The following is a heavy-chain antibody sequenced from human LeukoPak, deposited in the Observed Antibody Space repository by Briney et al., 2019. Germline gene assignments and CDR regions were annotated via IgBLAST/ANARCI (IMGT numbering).Heavy chain of an antibody. Sequence: GGSLRLSCAASGFTFSSYGMHWVRQAPGKGLEWAAVIWYDGSNKYYADSVKGRFTISRDNSKNTLYLQMNSLRAEDTAVYYCARMPIYTFGGVIGHDAFDIWGQGTMVTVSS. J-gene: IGHJ3*02. D-gene: IGHD3-16*02. V-gene: IGHV3-33*01. CDR1: GFTFSSYG. CDR3: ARMPIYTFGGVIGHDAFDI. CDR2: IWYDGSNK.